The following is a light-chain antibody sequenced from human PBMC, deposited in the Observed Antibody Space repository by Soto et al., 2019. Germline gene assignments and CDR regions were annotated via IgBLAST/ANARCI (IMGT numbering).Light chain of an antibody. CDR3: ATWDDSLSGVV. V-gene: IGLV1-47*01. CDR2: RNN. J-gene: IGLJ2*01. CDR1: SSNIGSNE. Sequence: QSVLTQPPSASGTPGQRVTISCSGSSSNIGSNEVFWNQQVPGTAPKLLIYRNNQRPSGVPDRFSGSKSGTSASLAISGLRSEDEADYYCATWDDSLSGVVFGGGTKLTVL.